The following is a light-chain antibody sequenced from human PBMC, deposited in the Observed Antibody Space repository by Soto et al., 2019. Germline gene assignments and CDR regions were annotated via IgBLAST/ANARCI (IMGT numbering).Light chain of an antibody. J-gene: IGKJ1*01. CDR3: QQYYRPWT. V-gene: IGKV4-1*01. Sequence: DIVMTQSPDSLAVSLGERATINCKSSQSVLYSSNNKNYLAWYQQKPGQPPKLLIYWASTRESGVPDRFSGSGPGTDFTLAISSLQADDVAVYYGQQYYRPWTFGQGTKVEIK. CDR1: QSVLYSSNNKNY. CDR2: WAS.